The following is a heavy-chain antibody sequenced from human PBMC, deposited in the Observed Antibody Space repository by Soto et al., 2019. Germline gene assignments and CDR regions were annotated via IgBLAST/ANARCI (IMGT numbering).Heavy chain of an antibody. J-gene: IGHJ6*02. CDR1: GGSFRGYY. V-gene: IGHV4-34*02. Sequence: QVQPEQWGAGLLKPSETLSLTCAVYGGSFRGYYWTWIRQAPGKGLEWIGEINHCGGTNYNSSLKSRVTISVDTSKNQFSLILYSVTAADTAVYYCARDRQYYQFWSGCQNEGPCAMDVWGQGTTVTVSS. CDR3: ARDRQYYQFWSGCQNEGPCAMDV. CDR2: INHCGGT. D-gene: IGHD3-3*02.